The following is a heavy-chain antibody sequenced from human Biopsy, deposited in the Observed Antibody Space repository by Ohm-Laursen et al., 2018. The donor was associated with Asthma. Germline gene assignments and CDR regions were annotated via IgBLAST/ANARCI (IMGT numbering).Heavy chain of an antibody. V-gene: IGHV3-9*01. J-gene: IGHJ6*02. CDR2: ISWNSGTI. CDR3: ARDMGAGPNQPPSGSGSSHLYGMDV. D-gene: IGHD3-10*01. Sequence: SLRLSCAASGFSFDDYAMFWVRQAPGKGLEWVPGISWNSGTIGYADPVKGRFTISRDNAKNSLYLQMNSLGPEDTAVYYCARDMGAGPNQPPSGSGSSHLYGMDVWGQGTTVTVSS. CDR1: GFSFDDYA.